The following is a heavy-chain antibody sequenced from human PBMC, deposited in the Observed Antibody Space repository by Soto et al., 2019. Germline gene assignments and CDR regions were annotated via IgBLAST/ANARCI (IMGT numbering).Heavy chain of an antibody. J-gene: IGHJ5*02. CDR2: IIPIFGTA. V-gene: IGHV1-69*13. CDR3: ARSHPYFVVVVAAIAATGFDP. CDR1: GGTFSSYA. Sequence: SSVNVACKASGGTFSSYAISWVRQAPGQGLEWMGGIIPIFGTANYAQKFQGRVTITADESTSTAYMELSGLRSEDTAVYYCARSHPYFVVVVAAIAATGFDPWGQGTLVTVSS. D-gene: IGHD2-15*01.